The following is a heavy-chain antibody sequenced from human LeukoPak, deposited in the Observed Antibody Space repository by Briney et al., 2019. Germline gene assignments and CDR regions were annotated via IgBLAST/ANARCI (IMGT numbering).Heavy chain of an antibody. D-gene: IGHD3-22*01. J-gene: IGHJ4*02. CDR3: ARDRYYYDSSGYCIDY. CDR2: IKQDGSEK. Sequence: GGSLRLSCAASGFTFSSYWMSWVRQAPGKGLEWVANIKQDGSEKYYVDSVKGRFTISRDNAKNSLYLQMNSLRAEDTAVYYCARDRYYYDSSGYCIDYWGQGTLGTVSS. CDR1: GFTFSSYW. V-gene: IGHV3-7*01.